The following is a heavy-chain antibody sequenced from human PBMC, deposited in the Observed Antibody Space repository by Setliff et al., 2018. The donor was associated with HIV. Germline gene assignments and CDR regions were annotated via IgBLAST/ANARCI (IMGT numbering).Heavy chain of an antibody. CDR1: GGSINSGASY. V-gene: IGHV4-31*03. Sequence: KTSETLSLTCTVSGGSINSGASYWSWIRQHPGKGLEWIGYIYYSGSTYYNPSLKSRVTISVDYSKSHFSLKLSSVTAADTAVYYCARGPGAATGEAFDIWGPGTMVTVSS. CDR2: IYYSGST. J-gene: IGHJ3*02. CDR3: ARGPGAATGEAFDI. D-gene: IGHD7-27*01.